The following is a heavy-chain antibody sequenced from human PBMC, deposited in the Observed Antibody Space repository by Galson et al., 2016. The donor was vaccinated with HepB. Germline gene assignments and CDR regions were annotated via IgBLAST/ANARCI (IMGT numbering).Heavy chain of an antibody. D-gene: IGHD6-19*01. V-gene: IGHV4-61*01. CDR1: GGSVSSSYY. CDR2: VYYSGAT. Sequence: LSLTCTVSGGSVSSSYYWSWIRQPPGKGLEWIGYVYYSGATSYNSSLGSRITMSVDTSKNYFSLKLSSVTAADTAVHYCARSGWYGWFDAWGQGTLVSVSS. J-gene: IGHJ5*02. CDR3: ARSGWYGWFDA.